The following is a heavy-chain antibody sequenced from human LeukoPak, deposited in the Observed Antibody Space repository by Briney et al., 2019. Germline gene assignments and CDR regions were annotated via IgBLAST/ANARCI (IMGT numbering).Heavy chain of an antibody. CDR1: GFTFSIYE. Sequence: PGGSLRLSCAASGFTFSIYEMNWVRQAPGKGLEWVSYISSSRSNTIYYADSVKGRFTISRDNAKNSLYLQMNSLRAEDTAVYYCARKYCSSTSCLFDYWGQGTLVTVSS. CDR3: ARKYCSSTSCLFDY. J-gene: IGHJ4*02. D-gene: IGHD2-2*01. V-gene: IGHV3-48*03. CDR2: ISSSRSNTI.